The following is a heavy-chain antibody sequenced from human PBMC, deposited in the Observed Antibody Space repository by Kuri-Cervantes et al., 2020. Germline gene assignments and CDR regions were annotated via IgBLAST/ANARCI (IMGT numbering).Heavy chain of an antibody. J-gene: IGHJ5*02. CDR3: ARGTHGSGSYMFDN. CDR2: IKQDGSEK. V-gene: IGHV3-7*01. CDR1: GFTFNSYW. Sequence: GESLKISWASSGFTFNSYWMSWVRQAPGKGLEWVAYIKQDGSEKYYVDSVRGRFTISRDNAKKSQYLQMISLRDEDSAVYYCARGTHGSGSYMFDNWGQGTLVTVSS. D-gene: IGHD3-10*01.